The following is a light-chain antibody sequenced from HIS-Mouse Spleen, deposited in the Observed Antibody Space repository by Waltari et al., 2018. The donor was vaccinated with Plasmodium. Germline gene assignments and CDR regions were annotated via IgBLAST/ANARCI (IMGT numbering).Light chain of an antibody. CDR2: EVS. CDR3: SSYAGSNNLV. CDR1: SSDVGGYNY. Sequence: QSALTQPPSASGSHGQSVPISCTGTSSDVGGYNYLSWYQPHPGKAPKLMIYEVSTRPSGVPDRFSGSKSGNTASLTVSGLQAEDEADYYCSSYAGSNNLVFGGGTKLTVL. V-gene: IGLV2-8*01. J-gene: IGLJ2*01.